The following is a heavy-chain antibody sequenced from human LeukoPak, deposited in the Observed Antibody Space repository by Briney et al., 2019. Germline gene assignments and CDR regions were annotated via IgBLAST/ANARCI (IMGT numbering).Heavy chain of an antibody. J-gene: IGHJ4*02. D-gene: IGHD3-22*01. CDR2: IYYSGST. Sequence: PSETLSLTCTVSGGSISSYYWSWIRQPPGKGLEWIGYIYYSGSTNYNPSLKSRVTISVDTSKNQFSLKLSSVTAADTAVHYCAREGEDDTMIDYWGQGTLVTVSS. V-gene: IGHV4-59*12. CDR1: GGSISSYY. CDR3: AREGEDDTMIDY.